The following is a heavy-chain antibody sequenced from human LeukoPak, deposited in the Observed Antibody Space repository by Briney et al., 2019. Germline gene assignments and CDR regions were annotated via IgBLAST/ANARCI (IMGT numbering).Heavy chain of an antibody. CDR1: GGSLNGYY. V-gene: IGHV4-59*08. D-gene: IGHD4-17*01. CDR2: IHSSEGT. J-gene: IGHJ6*04. Sequence: PETLSLTCTVSGGSLNGYYWGWIRQPPGKGLECVGYIHSSEGTAHNSSLKSRLTTSLDTSKNQFSLTLSSVTATDTAVYYCARHVYGEGMVVWGKGTTVTVSS. CDR3: ARHVYGEGMVV.